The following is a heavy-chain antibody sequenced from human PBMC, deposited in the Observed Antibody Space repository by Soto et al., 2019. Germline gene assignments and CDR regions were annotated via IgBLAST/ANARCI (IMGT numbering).Heavy chain of an antibody. CDR2: INPKTGGT. J-gene: IGHJ4*02. CDR1: GDTFTDYH. Sequence: ASVKVSCKASGDTFTDYHMHWVRQAPGQGIEWMGWINPKTGGTSYARKFQGRVTMTGDTSISTVYMEVSRLTTDDTAVYYCAREGSAWYKEFDFWGQGTLVTVSS. CDR3: AREGSAWYKEFDF. V-gene: IGHV1-2*02. D-gene: IGHD6-19*01.